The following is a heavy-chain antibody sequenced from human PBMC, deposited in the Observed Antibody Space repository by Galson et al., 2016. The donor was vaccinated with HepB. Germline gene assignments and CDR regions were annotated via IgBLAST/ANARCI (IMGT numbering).Heavy chain of an antibody. CDR2: ISGSGFTT. V-gene: IGHV3-23*01. D-gene: IGHD1/OR15-1a*01. J-gene: IGHJ5*02. Sequence: SLRLSCAASGFTFSNYAMNWVRQAPGKGLEWVSLISGSGFTTYYADSVKGRFTISRDNSNNVIYLQMNSLRVGDSALYYCAKDSHTVPGTKDWLDPWGQGTLVTVSS. CDR1: GFTFSNYA. CDR3: AKDSHTVPGTKDWLDP.